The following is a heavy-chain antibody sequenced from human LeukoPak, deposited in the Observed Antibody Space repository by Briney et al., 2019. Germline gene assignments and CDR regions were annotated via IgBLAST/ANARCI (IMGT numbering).Heavy chain of an antibody. D-gene: IGHD6-13*01. CDR3: AKVPHPHSSRWLGLDY. Sequence: HPGGSLRLSCSASGFTFSNSAMHWVRQAPGKGLEWVAFISYDQSEKYYAEPVRGRFTISRDNSKNTLILQMNSLRVDDTAIYYCAKVPHPHSSRWLGLDYWGQGTLVTVSS. J-gene: IGHJ4*02. CDR2: ISYDQSEK. CDR1: GFTFSNSA. V-gene: IGHV3-30*12.